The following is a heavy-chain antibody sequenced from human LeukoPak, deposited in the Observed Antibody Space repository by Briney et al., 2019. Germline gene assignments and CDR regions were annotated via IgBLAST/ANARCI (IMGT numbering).Heavy chain of an antibody. Sequence: PGGSLRLTCVGSGFIFRDYEMNWVRQAPGKGLEWIAYIGSSSATIHYPDSVKGRFTISRDNARNSLFLEMTSLRAEDTAVYYCVRQTVVVVAAFFDYWGQGALVTVSS. CDR3: VRQTVVVVAAFFDY. CDR1: GFIFRDYE. V-gene: IGHV3-48*03. J-gene: IGHJ4*02. CDR2: IGSSSATI. D-gene: IGHD2-15*01.